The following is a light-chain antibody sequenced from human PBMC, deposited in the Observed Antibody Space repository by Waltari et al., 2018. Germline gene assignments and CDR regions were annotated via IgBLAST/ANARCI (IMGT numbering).Light chain of an antibody. CDR1: SSNIGDNV. Sequence: QSVLTQPPSASGTPGQRVTIYCSGSSSNIGDNVVNWYQQLPGTAPTLLIYRSDQRHSGVPDRFSGSKSGTIASLAISGLQSADEGDYYCAAWDDSLHGHWVFGGGTKVTVL. CDR3: AAWDDSLHGHWV. CDR2: RSD. V-gene: IGLV1-44*01. J-gene: IGLJ3*02.